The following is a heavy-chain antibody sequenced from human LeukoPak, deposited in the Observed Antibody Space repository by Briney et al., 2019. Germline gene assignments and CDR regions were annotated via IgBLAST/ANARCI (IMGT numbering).Heavy chain of an antibody. CDR3: ARHPLLRGYTYGYIDY. CDR1: GYPFTNYW. CDR2: IYPGDSDT. J-gene: IGHJ4*02. Sequence: GESLKISCKGSGYPFTNYWIGWVRQMPGKGLEWVGIIYPGDSDTRYSPSFQGQVTISADKSISTAYLQWNSLKASDTAMYYCARHPLLRGYTYGYIDYWGQGALVTVSS. V-gene: IGHV5-51*01. D-gene: IGHD5-18*01.